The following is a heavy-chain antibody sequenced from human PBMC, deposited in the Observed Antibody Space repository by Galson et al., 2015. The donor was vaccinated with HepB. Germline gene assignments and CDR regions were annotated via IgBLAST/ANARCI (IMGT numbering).Heavy chain of an antibody. Sequence: SLRLSCAASGFTFSSYAMSWVRQAPGKGLEWVSAISGSGGSTYYADSVKGRFTISRDNSKNTLYLQMNSLRAEDTAVYYCAKDPPTQSSSWYYFDYWGQGTLVTVSS. D-gene: IGHD6-13*01. V-gene: IGHV3-23*01. CDR2: ISGSGGST. CDR3: AKDPPTQSSSWYYFDY. CDR1: GFTFSSYA. J-gene: IGHJ4*02.